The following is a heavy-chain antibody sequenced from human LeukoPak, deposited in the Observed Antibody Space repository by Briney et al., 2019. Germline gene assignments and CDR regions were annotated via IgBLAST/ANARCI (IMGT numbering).Heavy chain of an antibody. Sequence: SETLSLTCTVSGGSISSGGYYWSWIRQHPGKGLEWIGYIYYSGSTYYNPSLKSRVTISVDTSKNQFSLKLSSVTAADTAVYYCARVRGYCSGGSCTVVDYWGQGTLVTVSS. CDR1: GGSISSGGYY. V-gene: IGHV4-31*03. J-gene: IGHJ4*02. CDR2: IYYSGST. CDR3: ARVRGYCSGGSCTVVDY. D-gene: IGHD2-15*01.